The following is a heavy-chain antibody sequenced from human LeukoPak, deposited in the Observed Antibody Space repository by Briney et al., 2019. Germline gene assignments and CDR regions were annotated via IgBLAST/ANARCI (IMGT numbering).Heavy chain of an antibody. CDR1: GGTFSSYA. V-gene: IGHV1-69*04. Sequence: ASVKVSCKASGGTFSSYAISWVRQAPGQGLEWMGRIIPILGIANYAQKFQGRVTITADKSTSTAYMELSSLRSEDTAVYYCARELEEWGITGTTDREKYYFDYWGQGTLVTVSS. J-gene: IGHJ4*02. CDR3: ARELEEWGITGTTDREKYYFDY. D-gene: IGHD1-20*01. CDR2: IIPILGIA.